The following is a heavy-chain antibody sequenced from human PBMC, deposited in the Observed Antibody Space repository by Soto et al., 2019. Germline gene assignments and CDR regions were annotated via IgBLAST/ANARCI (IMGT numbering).Heavy chain of an antibody. V-gene: IGHV3-23*01. CDR2: ISGSGFKK. CDR3: AKNQGVELVPLATVDWFDP. J-gene: IGHJ5*02. D-gene: IGHD1-26*01. CDR1: GFIFENFG. Sequence: PGGSLRLSCAASGFIFENFGMSWVRQAPGKGLEWISPISGSGFKKYYADSVKGRSTISRDNSKSTVYLELNNLSAEDTAVYHCAKNQGVELVPLATVDWFDPWGQGSVVTVSS.